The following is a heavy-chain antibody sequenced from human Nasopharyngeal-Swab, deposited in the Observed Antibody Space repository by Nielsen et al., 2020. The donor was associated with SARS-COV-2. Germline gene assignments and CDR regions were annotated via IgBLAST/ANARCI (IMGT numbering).Heavy chain of an antibody. Sequence: GASLQISCAASGFTFSNAWMSWVRQAPGKGLEWVGRIKSKTDGGTTDYAAPVKGRFTISRDDSKNTLYLQMNSLKTEDTAVYYCTTDIAATNFDYWGQGTLVTVSS. V-gene: IGHV3-15*01. J-gene: IGHJ4*02. D-gene: IGHD5-12*01. CDR2: IKSKTDGGTT. CDR3: TTDIAATNFDY. CDR1: GFTFSNAW.